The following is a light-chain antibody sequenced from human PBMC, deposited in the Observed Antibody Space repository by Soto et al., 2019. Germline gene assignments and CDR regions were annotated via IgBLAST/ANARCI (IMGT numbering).Light chain of an antibody. CDR2: DNN. J-gene: IGLJ1*01. Sequence: QSVLTQPPSVSAAPGQKVTISCSGSSSNIGNNYVSWYQQLPGTAPKLLIYDNNKRPSGIPDRFSGSKSGTSATLGITGPQTGDEADYYCGTWDTSLSVYVFGTGTKLTVL. CDR3: GTWDTSLSVYV. V-gene: IGLV1-51*01. CDR1: SSNIGNNY.